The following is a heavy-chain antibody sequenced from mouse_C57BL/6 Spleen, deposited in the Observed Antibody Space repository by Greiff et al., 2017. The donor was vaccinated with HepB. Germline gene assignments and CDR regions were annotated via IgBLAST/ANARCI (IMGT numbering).Heavy chain of an antibody. CDR2: IHPNDGGT. D-gene: IGHD4-1*01. CDR3: ALTGTYFDY. CDR1: GYTFTDYY. V-gene: IGHV1-26*01. Sequence: VQLQQSGPELVKPGASVKISCKASGYTFTDYYMNWVKQSHGKSLEWIGDIHPNDGGTSYNQKFKGKATLTVDKSSSTAYMELRSLTSEDSAVYYCALTGTYFDYWGQGTTLTVSS. J-gene: IGHJ2*01.